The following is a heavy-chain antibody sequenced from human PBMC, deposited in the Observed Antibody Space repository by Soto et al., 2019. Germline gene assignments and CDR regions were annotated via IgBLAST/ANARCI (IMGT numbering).Heavy chain of an antibody. Sequence: EVQLVESGGGLVQPGGSLRLSCAASGFTFSTYWMTWVRQAPGKGLEWVANIKQDGSEKYYVDSVKGRFTISRDNAKKSLYLEVNSRRAEDTAVYYCARGLGYTSGWYYCDYWGQGTLVTVSS. J-gene: IGHJ4*02. CDR3: ARGLGYTSGWYYCDY. D-gene: IGHD6-19*01. CDR1: GFTFSTYW. V-gene: IGHV3-7*01. CDR2: IKQDGSEK.